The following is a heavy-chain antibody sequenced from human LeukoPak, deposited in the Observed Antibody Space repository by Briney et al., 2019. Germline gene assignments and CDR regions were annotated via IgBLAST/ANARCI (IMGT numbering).Heavy chain of an antibody. CDR3: AGDSPVGGDYYFEY. J-gene: IGHJ4*02. V-gene: IGHV3-33*01. Sequence: GGSLRVSCAASGFSFSTYGMHWVRQAPGKGLEWLALIWHDGSNKYYADSVKGRFTISRDNSKNTLYLQLNNLRAEDTGVYYCAGDSPVGGDYYFEYWGQGTLVTVSS. D-gene: IGHD3-16*01. CDR2: IWHDGSNK. CDR1: GFSFSTYG.